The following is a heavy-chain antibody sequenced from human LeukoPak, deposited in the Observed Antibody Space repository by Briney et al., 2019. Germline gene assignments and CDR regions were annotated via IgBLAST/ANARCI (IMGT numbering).Heavy chain of an antibody. J-gene: IGHJ3*02. D-gene: IGHD4-17*01. CDR3: AGYYSDIGAFDI. Sequence: SETLSLTCAVYGGSFSGYYWSWIRQPPGKGLEWIGEINHSGGANYNPSLKSRFTISVDTSKNQFSLKLSSVTAADTAVYYCAGYYSDIGAFDIWGQGTMVTVSS. CDR2: INHSGGA. CDR1: GGSFSGYY. V-gene: IGHV4-34*01.